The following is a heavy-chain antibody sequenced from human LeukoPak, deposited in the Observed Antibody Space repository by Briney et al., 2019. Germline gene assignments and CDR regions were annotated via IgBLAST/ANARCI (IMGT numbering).Heavy chain of an antibody. J-gene: IGHJ4*02. Sequence: GGSLRLSCAASGFTFSSYSMNWVRQAPGKGLEWVSYISSSSSTIYYADSVKGRFTISRDNAKHSLYLQMSSLRAEDTALYYCARDPSRRYDSSGYYQYFDCWGQGTLVTVSS. D-gene: IGHD3-22*01. CDR1: GFTFSSYS. V-gene: IGHV3-48*04. CDR2: ISSSSSTI. CDR3: ARDPSRRYDSSGYYQYFDC.